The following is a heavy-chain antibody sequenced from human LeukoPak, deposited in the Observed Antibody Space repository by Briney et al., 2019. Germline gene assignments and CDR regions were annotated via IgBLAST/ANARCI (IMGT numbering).Heavy chain of an antibody. Sequence: GASVKVSCKASGYTFTSYGISWVRQAPGQGLEWMGWISAYNGNTNYAQKLQGRVTMTTDTSTSTAYMELRSLRSEDTAVYYCARDDGSYDSSGYHDYWGQGTLVTVSS. CDR1: GYTFTSYG. CDR2: ISAYNGNT. V-gene: IGHV1-18*01. J-gene: IGHJ4*02. D-gene: IGHD3-22*01. CDR3: ARDDGSYDSSGYHDY.